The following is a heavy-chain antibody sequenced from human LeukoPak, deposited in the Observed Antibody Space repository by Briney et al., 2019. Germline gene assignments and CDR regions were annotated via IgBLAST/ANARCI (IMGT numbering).Heavy chain of an antibody. CDR2: INHSGST. CDR1: GGTFSEYY. D-gene: IGHD6-13*01. CDR3: ARSMGKIAAAPDY. J-gene: IGHJ4*02. Sequence: SETLSLTCAVYGGTFSEYYWSWLRQPPGKGLEWIGEINHSGSTNYNPSLKSRVTISVEQSKNQFSLKLSSTNAAHTAVYYCARSMGKIAAAPDYWGQGTLVTVSS. V-gene: IGHV4-34*01.